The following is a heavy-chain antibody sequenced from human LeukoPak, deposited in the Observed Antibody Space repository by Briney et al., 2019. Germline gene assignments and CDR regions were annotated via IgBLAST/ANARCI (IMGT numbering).Heavy chain of an antibody. V-gene: IGHV4-59*01. CDR2: IYYSGST. J-gene: IGHJ6*02. Sequence: SETLSLTCTVSGGSISSYYWSWIRQPPGKGLEWIGHIYYSGSTNYNPSLKSRVTISVDTSKNQLSLKLSSVTAADTAVYYCARESGGVVPAAAIRYGMDVWGQGTTVTVSS. CDR3: ARESGGVVPAAAIRYGMDV. CDR1: GGSISSYY. D-gene: IGHD2-2*01.